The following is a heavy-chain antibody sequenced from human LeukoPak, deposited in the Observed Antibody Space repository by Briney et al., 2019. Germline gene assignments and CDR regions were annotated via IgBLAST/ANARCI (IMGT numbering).Heavy chain of an antibody. V-gene: IGHV1-2*04. CDR2: INPNSGGT. CDR3: ARGRDWYQLPGGY. CDR1: GYTFTGYY. J-gene: IGHJ4*02. D-gene: IGHD2-2*01. Sequence: GASVKVSCKASGYTFTGYYMHWVRQAPGQGLEWMGWINPNSGGTNYAQKFQGWVTMTRDTSISTAYMELSRLRSDDTAVYYCARGRDWYQLPGGYWGQGTLVTVSS.